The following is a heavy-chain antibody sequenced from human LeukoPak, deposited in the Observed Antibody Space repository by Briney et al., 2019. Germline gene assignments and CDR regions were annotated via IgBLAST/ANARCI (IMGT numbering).Heavy chain of an antibody. J-gene: IGHJ4*02. CDR3: AKDRGNYYDSSGYYHTPGY. V-gene: IGHV1-46*01. D-gene: IGHD3-22*01. Sequence: ASVKVSCKASGYTFTSYYMHWVRQAPGQGLEWMGIINPSGGSTSYAQKFQGRVTMTRDTPTSTVYMELSSLRSEDTAVYYCAKDRGNYYDSSGYYHTPGYWGQGTLVTVSS. CDR2: INPSGGST. CDR1: GYTFTSYY.